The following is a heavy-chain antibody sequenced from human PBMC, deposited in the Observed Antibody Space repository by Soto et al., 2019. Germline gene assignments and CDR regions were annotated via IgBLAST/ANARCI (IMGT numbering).Heavy chain of an antibody. J-gene: IGHJ6*02. V-gene: IGHV1-69*02. D-gene: IGHD7-27*01. CDR1: GGTFSSYT. CDR3: ARSLTAGYGMDV. Sequence: QVQLVQSGAEVKKPGSSVKVSCKASGGTFSSYTISWVRQAPGQGLEWMGRIIPILDIANYAQKFQGRVTITADKSTRTAYMELSSLRSEDTAVYYCARSLTAGYGMDVWGQGTTVTVSS. CDR2: IIPILDIA.